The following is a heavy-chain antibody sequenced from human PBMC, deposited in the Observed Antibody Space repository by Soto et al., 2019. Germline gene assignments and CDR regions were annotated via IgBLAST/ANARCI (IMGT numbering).Heavy chain of an antibody. CDR1: GFTFTSSA. Sequence: GASVKVSCKASGFTFTSSAVQWVRQARGQRLEWIGWIVVGSGNTNYAQKFQERVTITRDMSTSTAYMELSSLRSEDTAVYYCAAVYYYDSSGYRPLGYYGMDVWGQGTTVTVSS. D-gene: IGHD3-22*01. CDR3: AAVYYYDSSGYRPLGYYGMDV. J-gene: IGHJ6*02. V-gene: IGHV1-58*01. CDR2: IVVGSGNT.